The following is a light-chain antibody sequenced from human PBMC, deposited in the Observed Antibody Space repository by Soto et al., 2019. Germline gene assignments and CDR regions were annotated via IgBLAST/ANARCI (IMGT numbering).Light chain of an antibody. V-gene: IGLV2-14*01. CDR1: NSDIGSYKY. Sequence: QSALTQPASVSGSPGQSITISCAGSNSDIGSYKYVSWFQQHPGNAPKLIISAVRDRPSGVSTRCSGSKSGNTASLTISGLQPEDEAAYYCSSYTTSGTPYVFGTGTKVTVL. CDR2: AVR. J-gene: IGLJ1*01. CDR3: SSYTTSGTPYV.